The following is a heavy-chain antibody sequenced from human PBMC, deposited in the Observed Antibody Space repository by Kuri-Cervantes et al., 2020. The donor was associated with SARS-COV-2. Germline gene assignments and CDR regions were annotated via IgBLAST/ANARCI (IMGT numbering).Heavy chain of an antibody. CDR2: IGTAGDT. D-gene: IGHD6-19*01. CDR3: AKDVYSSGWQFITRPSYGMDV. Sequence: GGSLRLSCAASGFTFSSYDMHWVRQATGKGLEWVSAIGTAGDTYYPGSVKGRFTISRDNSKNTLYLQMNSLRAEDTAVYYCAKDVYSSGWQFITRPSYGMDVWGQGTTVTVSS. V-gene: IGHV3-13*04. CDR1: GFTFSSYD. J-gene: IGHJ6*02.